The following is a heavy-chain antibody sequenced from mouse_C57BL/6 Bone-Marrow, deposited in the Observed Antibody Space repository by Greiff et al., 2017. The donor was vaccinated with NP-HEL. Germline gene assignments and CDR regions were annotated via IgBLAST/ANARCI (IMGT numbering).Heavy chain of an antibody. V-gene: IGHV1-55*01. D-gene: IGHD2-2*01. CDR1: GYTFTSYW. CDR3: ARWFPWYFDV. CDR2: IYPGSGST. Sequence: QVQLQQSGAELVKPGASVKMSCKASGYTFTSYWITWVKQRPGQGLEWIGDIYPGSGSTNYNEKFKSKATLTVDKSSSTAYMQLSSLTSEDSAVYYCARWFPWYFDVWGTGTTVTVSS. J-gene: IGHJ1*03.